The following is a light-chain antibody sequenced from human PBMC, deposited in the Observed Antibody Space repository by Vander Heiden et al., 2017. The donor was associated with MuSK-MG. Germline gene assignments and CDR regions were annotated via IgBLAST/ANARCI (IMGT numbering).Light chain of an antibody. CDR2: GAS. Sequence: EIVMTQSPATLSVSPGERATLSCRASQSVSSNLAWYQQKPGQAPRLLIFGASTRATGIPARVSGRGSGTEFTPTISSLQSEDFAGDYWQQYYYWTGTFGQGTKVDIK. CDR3: QQYYYWTGT. J-gene: IGKJ1*01. V-gene: IGKV3-15*01. CDR1: QSVSSN.